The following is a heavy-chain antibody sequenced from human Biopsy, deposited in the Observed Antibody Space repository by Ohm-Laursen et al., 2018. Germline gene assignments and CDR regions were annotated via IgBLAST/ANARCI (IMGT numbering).Heavy chain of an antibody. Sequence: SLRLSCAASGFTFSDHHMAWIRQAPGKGLEWLSYISSSGATIKYADSVKGRFTISRDNAKNSLYLRMNSLRAEDTAVYFCARARDDFVVVPAAFFDLWGQGTLVTVSS. J-gene: IGHJ4*02. CDR2: ISSSGATI. CDR1: GFTFSDHH. D-gene: IGHD2-15*01. CDR3: ARARDDFVVVPAAFFDL. V-gene: IGHV3-11*01.